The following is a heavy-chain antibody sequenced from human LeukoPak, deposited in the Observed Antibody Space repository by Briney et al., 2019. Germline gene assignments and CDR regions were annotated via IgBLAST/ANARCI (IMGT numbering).Heavy chain of an antibody. Sequence: GGSLRLSRAASGSTFSSYEMNWVRQAPGKGLEWVSYISSSGSTIYYADSVKGRFTISRDNAKNSLYLQMNSLRAEDTAVYYCASSRLRGDHPDYWGQGTLVTVSS. D-gene: IGHD3-10*01. CDR2: ISSSGSTI. CDR1: GSTFSSYE. J-gene: IGHJ4*02. V-gene: IGHV3-48*03. CDR3: ASSRLRGDHPDY.